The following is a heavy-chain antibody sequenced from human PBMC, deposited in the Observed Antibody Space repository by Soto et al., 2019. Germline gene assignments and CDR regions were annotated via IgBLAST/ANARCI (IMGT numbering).Heavy chain of an antibody. D-gene: IGHD3-3*01. CDR1: GFTFADYA. J-gene: IGHJ5*02. V-gene: IGHV3-49*03. CDR2: IRGKAYAGTT. Sequence: GGSLRLSCTGSGFTFADYAMSWFRQAPGKGLEWVGFIRGKAYAGTTEYAASVKGRFTISRDDSKTIAYLQMNSLKTEDTAVYYCTRVPTIFDNWFDPWGQGTLVTVSS. CDR3: TRVPTIFDNWFDP.